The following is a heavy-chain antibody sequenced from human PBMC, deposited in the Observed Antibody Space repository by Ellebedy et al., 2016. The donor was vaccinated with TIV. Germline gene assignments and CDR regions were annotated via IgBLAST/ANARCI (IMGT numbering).Heavy chain of an antibody. CDR2: IKTDGSET. CDR3: VGFGVFNL. Sequence: GESLKISCAAWGFPFSNFWMSWVRQAPGKGLEWVAHIKTDGSETYYVESVKGRFTISRENAKNALFLQMDGLRVDDSAVYYCVGFGVFNLWGQGAPVTVSS. D-gene: IGHD3-3*01. V-gene: IGHV3-7*01. J-gene: IGHJ5*02. CDR1: GFPFSNFW.